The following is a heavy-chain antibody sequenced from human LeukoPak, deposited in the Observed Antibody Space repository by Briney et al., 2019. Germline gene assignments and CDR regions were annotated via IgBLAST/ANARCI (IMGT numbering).Heavy chain of an antibody. CDR1: GFTFSSYA. J-gene: IGHJ4*02. CDR3: ARVPNSGHSDY. CDR2: ISADASKK. D-gene: IGHD3-10*01. Sequence: GGSLRLSCAASGFTFSSYAIHWVRQALGEGLEWVAVISADASKKYYVDSVKGRFTVSRDDPKNTLYLQMDSLRREDTAVYYCARVPNSGHSDYWGQGTLVTVSS. V-gene: IGHV3-30-3*01.